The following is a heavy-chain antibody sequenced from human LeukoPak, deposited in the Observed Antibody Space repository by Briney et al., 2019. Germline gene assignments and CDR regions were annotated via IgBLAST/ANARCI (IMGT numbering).Heavy chain of an antibody. J-gene: IGHJ4*02. V-gene: IGHV3-9*01. CDR1: GFTFDDYA. CDR2: ISWNSGSI. D-gene: IGHD1-26*01. CDR3: AKAGGSYHGYYFDY. Sequence: GGSLRLSSAASGFTFDDYAMHWVRQAPGKGLEWVSGISWNSGSIGYADSVKGRFTISRDNAKNSLYLQMNSLRAEDTALYYCAKAGGSYHGYYFDYWGQGTLVTVSS.